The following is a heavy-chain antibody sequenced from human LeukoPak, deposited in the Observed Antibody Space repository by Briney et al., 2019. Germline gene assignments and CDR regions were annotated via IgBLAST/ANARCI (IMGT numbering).Heavy chain of an antibody. D-gene: IGHD6-13*01. CDR1: GFTFSSHW. Sequence: GGSLRLSCTGSGFTFSSHWMSWVRQAPGRGLEWVANIKEDGSETYYLDSVKGRFTISRDNAKNSLYLRMNSLRAEDMALYYCARGIAAAAHFDYWGQGTLVTVSS. CDR3: ARGIAAAAHFDY. CDR2: IKEDGSET. V-gene: IGHV3-7*03. J-gene: IGHJ4*02.